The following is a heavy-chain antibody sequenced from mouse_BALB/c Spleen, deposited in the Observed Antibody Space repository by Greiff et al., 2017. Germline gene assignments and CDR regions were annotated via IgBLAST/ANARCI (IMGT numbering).Heavy chain of an antibody. Sequence: DVQLQESGPGLVKPSQSLSLTCSVTGYSITSGYYWNWIRQFPGNKLEWMGYISYDGSNNYNPSLKNRISITRDTSKNQFFLKLNSVTTEDTATYYCASGYYWFAYWGQGTLVTVSA. V-gene: IGHV3-6*02. CDR1: GYSITSGYY. CDR3: ASGYYWFAY. CDR2: ISYDGSN. D-gene: IGHD2-3*01. J-gene: IGHJ3*01.